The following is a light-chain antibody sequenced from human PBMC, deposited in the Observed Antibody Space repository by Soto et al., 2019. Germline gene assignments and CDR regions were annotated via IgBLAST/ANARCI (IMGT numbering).Light chain of an antibody. CDR2: KAS. J-gene: IGKJ3*01. Sequence: DIQMTQSPSTLSASVGDTVIITCRASQSIRTWLAWYQQKPGKVPNLLIYKASSLESGVPSRFSGSGSGTXXXXTXSSXQPDXFATYYCQQYNSYSLFTFGPGTKVDIK. CDR3: QQYNSYSLFT. V-gene: IGKV1-5*03. CDR1: QSIRTW.